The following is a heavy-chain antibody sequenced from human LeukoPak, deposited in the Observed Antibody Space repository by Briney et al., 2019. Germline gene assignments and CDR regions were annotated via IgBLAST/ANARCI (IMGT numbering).Heavy chain of an antibody. D-gene: IGHD1-26*01. CDR1: GFTFSSYA. J-gene: IGHJ4*02. CDR3: AKVQYSGSYYGVDY. CDR2: ISGSGGST. Sequence: GGSPRLSCAASGFTFSSYAMSWVRQAPGKGLEWVSAISGSGGSTYYADSVKGRFTISRDNSKNTLYLQMNSLRAEDTAVYYCAKVQYSGSYYGVDYWGQGTLVTVSS. V-gene: IGHV3-23*01.